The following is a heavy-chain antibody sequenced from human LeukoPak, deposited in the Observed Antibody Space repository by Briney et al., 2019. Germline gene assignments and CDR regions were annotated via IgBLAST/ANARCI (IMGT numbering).Heavy chain of an antibody. D-gene: IGHD2-15*01. CDR1: GYTLTSYY. J-gene: IGHJ6*02. V-gene: IGHV1-46*01. CDR3: ARAGPYCSGGSCYSRDPYYYYYGMDV. CDR2: INPSGGST. Sequence: ASVKVSCKASGYTLTSYYMHWVRQAPGQGLEWMGIINPSGGSTTYAQKFQGGVTMTRDTSTSTVYMELSSLRSEDTAMYYCARAGPYCSGGSCYSRDPYYYYYGMDVWGQGTTVTVSS.